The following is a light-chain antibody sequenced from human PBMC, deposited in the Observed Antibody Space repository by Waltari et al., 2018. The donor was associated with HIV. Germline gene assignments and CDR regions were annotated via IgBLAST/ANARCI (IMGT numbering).Light chain of an antibody. CDR1: SSNIGNNY. J-gene: IGLJ3*02. Sequence: QSVLTQPPSVSAAPGPKVTISCSGSSSNIGNNYVSWYQQLPGTAPKLLIYDNKKLPSGIPDRFSGSKSGTSATLGITGLQTGDEADYYCGTWDSSLSAGVFGGGTKLTVL. CDR3: GTWDSSLSAGV. CDR2: DNK. V-gene: IGLV1-51*01.